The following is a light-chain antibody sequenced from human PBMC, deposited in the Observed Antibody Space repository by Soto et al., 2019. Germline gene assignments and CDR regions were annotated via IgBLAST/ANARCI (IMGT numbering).Light chain of an antibody. V-gene: IGKV3-15*01. Sequence: EIVMTQSPATLSVSPGERATLSCRASQSVSTNLAWYQQKPGQAPRLLMYGASTRATGIPARFSGSGSGTECTLTIISLQSEDFAVYYCQQYHNWPPYTFGQGTKLEIK. CDR2: GAS. CDR1: QSVSTN. CDR3: QQYHNWPPYT. J-gene: IGKJ2*01.